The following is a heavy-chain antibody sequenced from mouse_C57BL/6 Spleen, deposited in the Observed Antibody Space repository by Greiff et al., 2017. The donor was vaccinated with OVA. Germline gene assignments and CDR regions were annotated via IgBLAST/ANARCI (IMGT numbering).Heavy chain of an antibody. CDR3: ARSDSNYGFDV. J-gene: IGHJ1*03. CDR2: INPYNGGT. Sequence: VQLQQSGPVLVKPGASVKMSCKASGYTFTDYYMNWVKQSHGKSLEWIGVINPYNGGTSYNQKFKGKATLTVDKSSSTAYMELNSLTSEDSAVYYCARSDSNYGFDVWGTGTTVTVSS. D-gene: IGHD2-5*01. CDR1: GYTFTDYY. V-gene: IGHV1-19*01.